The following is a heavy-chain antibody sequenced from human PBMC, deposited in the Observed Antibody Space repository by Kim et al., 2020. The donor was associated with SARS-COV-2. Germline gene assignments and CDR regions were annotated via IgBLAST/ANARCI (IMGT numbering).Heavy chain of an antibody. V-gene: IGHV1-69*13. Sequence: SVKVSCKASGGTFSSYAISWVRQAPGQGLEWMGGIIPIFGTANYAQKFQGRVTITADESTSTAYMELSSLRSEDTAVYYCARGDGAYQLLFGWFDPWGQGTLVTVSS. CDR2: IIPIFGTA. CDR1: GGTFSSYA. J-gene: IGHJ5*02. CDR3: ARGDGAYQLLFGWFDP. D-gene: IGHD2-2*01.